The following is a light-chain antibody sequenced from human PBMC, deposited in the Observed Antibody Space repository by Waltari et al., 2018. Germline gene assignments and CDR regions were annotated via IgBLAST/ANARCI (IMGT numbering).Light chain of an antibody. Sequence: DIVMTQSPDSLAVSLGERATINCKSSQSVLYSSNNKKYLAWYQQKPGQPPKLPIYWASTRESGVPDRFSGSGSGTDFTLTISSLQAEDVAVYYCQQYYSTPVAFGQGTKLEIK. CDR1: QSVLYSSNNKKY. J-gene: IGKJ2*01. V-gene: IGKV4-1*01. CDR2: WAS. CDR3: QQYYSTPVA.